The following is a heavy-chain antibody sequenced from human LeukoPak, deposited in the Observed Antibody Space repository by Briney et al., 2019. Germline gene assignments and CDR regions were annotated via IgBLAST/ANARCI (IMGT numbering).Heavy chain of an antibody. CDR1: GGSISSYY. V-gene: IGHV4-59*08. D-gene: IGHD4-17*01. CDR2: IYYSGST. CDR3: ARSETVTTIGWFDP. Sequence: PSETLSLTCTVSGGSISSYYWSWIRQPPGKGLEWIGYIYYSGSTNYNPSLKSRVTISVDTSKNRFSLKLSSVTAADTAVYYCARSETVTTIGWFDPWGQGTLVTVSS. J-gene: IGHJ5*02.